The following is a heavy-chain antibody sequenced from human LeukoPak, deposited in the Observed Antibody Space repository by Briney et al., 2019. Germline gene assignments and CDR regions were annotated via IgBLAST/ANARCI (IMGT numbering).Heavy chain of an antibody. J-gene: IGHJ6*02. V-gene: IGHV3-23*01. D-gene: IGHD3-10*01. CDR2: ISGSGGST. Sequence: AISGSGGSTYYADSVKGRFTISRDNSKNTLYLQMNSLRAEDTAVYYCAKVDGSGSYYYYYYGMDVWGQGTTVTVSS. CDR3: AKVDGSGSYYYYYYGMDV.